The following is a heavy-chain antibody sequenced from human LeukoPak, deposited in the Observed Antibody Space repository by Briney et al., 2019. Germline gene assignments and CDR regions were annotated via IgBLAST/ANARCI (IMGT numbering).Heavy chain of an antibody. J-gene: IGHJ4*02. CDR2: ISSSSSYI. V-gene: IGHV3-21*01. CDR3: ASPQNWNYDFGY. Sequence: GGSLRLSYAASGFTFSSYSMNWVRQAPGKGLEWVSSISSSSSYIYYADSVKGRFTISRDNAKNSLYLQMNSLRAEDTAVYYCASPQNWNYDFGYWGQGTLVTVSS. D-gene: IGHD1-7*01. CDR1: GFTFSSYS.